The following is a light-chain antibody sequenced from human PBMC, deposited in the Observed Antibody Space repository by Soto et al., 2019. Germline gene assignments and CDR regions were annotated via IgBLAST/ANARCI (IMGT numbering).Light chain of an antibody. CDR2: KVS. J-gene: IGKJ5*01. CDR1: QSLVHSDGIAY. V-gene: IGKV2-30*02. CDR3: MQGTHWPIT. Sequence: DVVMTQSPLSLPVTLGQPASISCRSNQSLVHSDGIAYFSWFQQRPGRSPRRLIYKVSNRDSGVPARFSVSGSGTDFALKISRVEAEDVGVYYCMQGTHWPITFGHGTRLEIK.